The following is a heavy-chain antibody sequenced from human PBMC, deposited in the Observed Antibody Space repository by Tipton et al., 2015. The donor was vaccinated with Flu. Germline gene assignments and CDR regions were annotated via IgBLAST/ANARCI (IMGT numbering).Heavy chain of an antibody. Sequence: TLSLTCNVSGGSISGSTYYWNWIRQPPGKGLEWIGSVYYDGNTYYNPSLKSRVTISADTSKSQLSLKVNSVTAADTAVYYCARDRGWPAALDYWSQGILVAVSS. CDR3: ARDRGWPAALDY. V-gene: IGHV4-39*07. D-gene: IGHD3-10*01. J-gene: IGHJ4*02. CDR2: VYYDGNT. CDR1: GGSISGSTYY.